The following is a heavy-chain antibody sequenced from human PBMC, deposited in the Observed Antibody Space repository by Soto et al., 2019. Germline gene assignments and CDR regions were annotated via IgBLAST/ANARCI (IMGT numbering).Heavy chain of an antibody. D-gene: IGHD3-10*02. CDR3: ARNNGPLYVGCYYDMDV. V-gene: IGHV4-39*01. Sequence: PSETLSLTCTVSGGSISSSSYYWGWIRQPPGKGLEWIGSIYYSGYTYYNPSLKSRVTISVDTSKNQFSLKLSSVTAADTAVYYGARNNGPLYVGCYYDMDVGGQGTRAPAPS. CDR1: GGSISSSSYY. J-gene: IGHJ6*02. CDR2: IYYSGYT.